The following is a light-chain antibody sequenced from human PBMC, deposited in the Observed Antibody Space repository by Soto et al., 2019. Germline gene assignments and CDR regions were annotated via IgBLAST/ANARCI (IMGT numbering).Light chain of an antibody. CDR2: DVT. J-gene: IGLJ1*01. CDR1: XXYVGGYNY. CDR3: SSYTSSNTHV. Sequence: PXXXSXSXGQSIXXSXTGXXXYVGGYNYVSWYQQCPGKAPKLMIYDVTNRPSGVSNRFSGSKSGNTASLTISGLQAEDEADYHCSSYTSSNTHVFGTGTKVTVL. V-gene: IGLV2-14*01.